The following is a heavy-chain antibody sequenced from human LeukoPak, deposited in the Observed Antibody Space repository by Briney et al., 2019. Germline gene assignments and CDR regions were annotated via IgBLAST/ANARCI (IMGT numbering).Heavy chain of an antibody. Sequence: SETLSLTCTVSGGSISSYYWSWIRQPPGKGLEWIGYIYYSGSTNYNPSLKSRVTISVDTSKNQFSLKLSSVTAADTAVYYCARHPPRVQQHPPDYWGQGTLVTVSS. J-gene: IGHJ4*02. D-gene: IGHD6-13*01. CDR2: IYYSGST. CDR1: GGSISSYY. V-gene: IGHV4-59*08. CDR3: ARHPPRVQQHPPDY.